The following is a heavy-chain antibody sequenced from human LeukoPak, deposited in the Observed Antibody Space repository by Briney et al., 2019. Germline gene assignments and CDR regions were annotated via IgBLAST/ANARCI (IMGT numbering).Heavy chain of an antibody. D-gene: IGHD1-7*01. Sequence: PSETLSLTCAVYGGSFSGYYWSWIRQPPGKGLEWIGEINHSGSTNYNPSLKSRVTISVDTSKNQFSLKLSSVTAADTAVYYCARESELGPFDYWGQGTLVTVSS. CDR3: ARESELGPFDY. CDR1: GGSFSGYY. CDR2: INHSGST. V-gene: IGHV4-34*01. J-gene: IGHJ4*02.